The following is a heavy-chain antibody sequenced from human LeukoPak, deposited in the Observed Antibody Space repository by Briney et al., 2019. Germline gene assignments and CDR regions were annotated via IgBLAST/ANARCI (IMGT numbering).Heavy chain of an antibody. Sequence: GGSLRLSCGASGFTFSNYGMSWVRQAPGKGLEWVSAISGSSGTTYYADSVKGRFTISRDNAKNTLYLQMNSLRAEDTAVYYCARRGAVANAFDIWGQGTMVTVSS. D-gene: IGHD6-19*01. J-gene: IGHJ3*02. V-gene: IGHV3-23*01. CDR1: GFTFSNYG. CDR2: ISGSSGTT. CDR3: ARRGAVANAFDI.